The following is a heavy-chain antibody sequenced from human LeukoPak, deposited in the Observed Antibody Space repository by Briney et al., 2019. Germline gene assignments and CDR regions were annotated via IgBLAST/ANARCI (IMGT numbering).Heavy chain of an antibody. CDR1: GYTLTELS. J-gene: IGHJ6*02. CDR2: FDPEDGET. CDR3: ASIPPGIEQYYYYGMDV. D-gene: IGHD1-26*01. V-gene: IGHV1-24*01. Sequence: ASVKVSCKVSGYTLTELSMHWVRQAPGKGLEWMGGFDPEDGETIYAQKFQGRVTITADESTSTAYMELSSLRSEDTAVYYCASIPPGIEQYYYYGMDVWGQGTTVTVSS.